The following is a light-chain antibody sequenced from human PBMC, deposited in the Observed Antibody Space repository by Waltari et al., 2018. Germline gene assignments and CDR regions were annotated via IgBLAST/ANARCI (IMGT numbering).Light chain of an antibody. CDR3: CSYAGSYTWV. Sequence: SALTQPRSVSGSPGQSVNISCTGTTTDLGSYHYVSWYQQHPGKAPKLIILDVTKRPSGVPDRLSGSKSGNTASLTISGLRAEDEAEYYCCSYAGSYTWVFGGGTKLTVV. V-gene: IGLV2-11*01. J-gene: IGLJ3*02. CDR1: TTDLGSYHY. CDR2: DVT.